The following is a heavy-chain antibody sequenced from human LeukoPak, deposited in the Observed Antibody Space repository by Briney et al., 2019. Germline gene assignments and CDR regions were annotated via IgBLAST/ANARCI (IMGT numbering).Heavy chain of an antibody. Sequence: PGGSLRLSCTASGFTFSSYGMHWVRQAPGKGLEWVAVISYDGSNKYYADSVKGRFTISRDNSKNTLYLQMNSLRAEDTAVYYCAKDGGGYYPSYYYYMDVWGKGTTVTISS. D-gene: IGHD3-22*01. V-gene: IGHV3-30*18. CDR3: AKDGGGYYPSYYYYMDV. CDR2: ISYDGSNK. CDR1: GFTFSSYG. J-gene: IGHJ6*03.